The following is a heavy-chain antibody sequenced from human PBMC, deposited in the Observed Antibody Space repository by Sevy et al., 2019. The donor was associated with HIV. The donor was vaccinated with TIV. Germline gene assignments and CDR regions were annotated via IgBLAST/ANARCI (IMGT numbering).Heavy chain of an antibody. CDR1: GFTFSSYW. D-gene: IGHD2-2*01. Sequence: GGSLRLSCAASGFTFSSYWMSWVRQAPGKGLEWVANIKQDGSEKYYVDSVKGRFTISRDNAKNSLYLQMNSLRAEYTAVYYCAGDSYCSSTSCYYYYYGMDVWGQGTTVTVSS. J-gene: IGHJ6*02. V-gene: IGHV3-7*01. CDR3: AGDSYCSSTSCYYYYYGMDV. CDR2: IKQDGSEK.